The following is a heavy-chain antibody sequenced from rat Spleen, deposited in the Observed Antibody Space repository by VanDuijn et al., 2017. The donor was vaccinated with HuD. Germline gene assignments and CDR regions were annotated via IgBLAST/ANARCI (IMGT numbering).Heavy chain of an antibody. V-gene: IGHV2-63*01. CDR2: MWYDGDT. J-gene: IGHJ3*01. Sequence: QVQLKESGPGLVQPSETLSLTCTVSGFSLTSYSVSWVRQPSGKGPEWMGRMWYDGDTAYNSALKSRLSISRDTSKNQVFLKMNSLQTDDTGTYYCTRDHSYWGSYYPGGFAYWGQGTLVTVSS. CDR3: TRDHSYWGSYYPGGFAY. D-gene: IGHD1-12*02. CDR1: GFSLTSYS.